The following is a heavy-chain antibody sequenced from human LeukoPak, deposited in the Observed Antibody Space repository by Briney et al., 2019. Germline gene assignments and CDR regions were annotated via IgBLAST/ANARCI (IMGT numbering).Heavy chain of an antibody. CDR2: ISSSGSTI. CDR1: GFTFSSYE. CDR3: AKDLNSSGYYYYYMDV. Sequence: GGSLRLSCAASGFTFSSYEMNWVRQAPGKGLEWVSYISSSGSTIYHADSVKGRFTISRVNSKNTLYLQMNSLRAEDTAVYYCAKDLNSSGYYYYYMDVWGKGTTVTVSS. D-gene: IGHD3-22*01. J-gene: IGHJ6*03. V-gene: IGHV3-48*03.